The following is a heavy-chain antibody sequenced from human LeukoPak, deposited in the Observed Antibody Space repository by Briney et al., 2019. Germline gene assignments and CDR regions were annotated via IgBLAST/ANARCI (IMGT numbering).Heavy chain of an antibody. CDR1: GGSIRGYY. Sequence: PSETLSLTCTVSGGSIRGYYWSWIRQPPGKGLEYIGYIYYSGITNYNPSLKSRVTISVDTSKNQFSLKLSSVTAADTAVYYCARRYCSSTSCSYYFDYWGQGTLVTVSS. D-gene: IGHD2-2*01. J-gene: IGHJ4*02. V-gene: IGHV4-59*12. CDR2: IYYSGIT. CDR3: ARRYCSSTSCSYYFDY.